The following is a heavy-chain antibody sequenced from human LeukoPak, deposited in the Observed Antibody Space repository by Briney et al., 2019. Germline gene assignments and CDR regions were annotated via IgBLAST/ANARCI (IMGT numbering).Heavy chain of an antibody. CDR3: ASSSGYYYVA. V-gene: IGHV1-18*01. CDR1: GYTFTNFG. CDR2: ISAYNGNT. D-gene: IGHD3-22*01. J-gene: IGHJ5*02. Sequence: ASVKVSCKASGYTFTNFGISWVRQAPGQGLEWMGWISAYNGNTNYAQKLQGRVTMTTDTSTSTAYMELRSLRSDDTAVYYCASSSGYYYVAWGQGTLVTVSS.